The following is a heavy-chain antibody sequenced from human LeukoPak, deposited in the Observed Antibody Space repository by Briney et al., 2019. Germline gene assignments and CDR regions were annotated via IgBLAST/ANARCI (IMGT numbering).Heavy chain of an antibody. J-gene: IGHJ4*02. V-gene: IGHV3-7*04. CDR1: GFTFSNHW. Sequence: GGSLRLSCTASGFTFSNHWMSWVRQAPGKGLEWVANIKYDGSEKYDVDSVKGRFTISRDNAKNSLYLQMNSLRVEDTAVYYCARKLITAGGRYFDYWGQGTLVTVSS. CDR2: IKYDGSEK. D-gene: IGHD6-13*01. CDR3: ARKLITAGGRYFDY.